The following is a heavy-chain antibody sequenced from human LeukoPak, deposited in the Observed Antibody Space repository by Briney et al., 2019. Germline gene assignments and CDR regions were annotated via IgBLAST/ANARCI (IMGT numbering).Heavy chain of an antibody. CDR1: GYTFTSYY. Sequence: ASVKVSCKASGYTFTSYYMHWVRQAPGQGLEWMGWINPNSGGTNYAQKFQGRVTMTRDTSISTAYMELSRLRSDDTAVYYCARDREASYYYGSGRYYYYYMDVWGKGTTVTISS. J-gene: IGHJ6*03. D-gene: IGHD3-10*01. CDR2: INPNSGGT. CDR3: ARDREASYYYGSGRYYYYYMDV. V-gene: IGHV1-2*02.